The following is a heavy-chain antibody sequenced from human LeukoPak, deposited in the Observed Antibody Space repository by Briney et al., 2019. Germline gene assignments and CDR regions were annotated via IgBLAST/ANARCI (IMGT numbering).Heavy chain of an antibody. CDR1: GLTFSSYN. J-gene: IGHJ4*02. D-gene: IGHD6-19*01. CDR2: ISNSGSMI. CDR3: ARGPISGWSADY. Sequence: GGTLRLSCAVSGLTFSSYNMNWVRQAPGKGLEWVSYISNSGSMIYYADSVKGRFTLSRDNAKNSLYLQMNSLRDEDTAVYYCARGPISGWSADYWGQGTLVTVSS. V-gene: IGHV3-48*02.